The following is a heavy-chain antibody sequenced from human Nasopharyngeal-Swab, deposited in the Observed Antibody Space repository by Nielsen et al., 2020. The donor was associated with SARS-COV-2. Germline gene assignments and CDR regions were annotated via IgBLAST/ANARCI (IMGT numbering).Heavy chain of an antibody. Sequence: GESLKISCAPSGFTFSTYSMNWVRQAPGKGLEWVSSISSSSSYIYYADSVKGRFTISRDNAKSSLYLQMNTLRDEDTAVYYCASSGYRLDYYSMDVWGQGTTVTVSS. CDR2: ISSSSSYI. D-gene: IGHD5-18*01. CDR1: GFTFSTYS. V-gene: IGHV3-21*01. J-gene: IGHJ6*02. CDR3: ASSGYRLDYYSMDV.